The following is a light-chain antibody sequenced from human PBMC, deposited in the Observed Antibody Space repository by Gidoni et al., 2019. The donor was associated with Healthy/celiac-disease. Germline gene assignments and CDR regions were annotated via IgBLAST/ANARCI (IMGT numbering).Light chain of an antibody. CDR1: SSDLGVYNY. CDR2: DVS. Sequence: QSALTQPASVSGSPGQSITISCTGTSSDLGVYNYVSWYQQHPDNVPKLIIYDVSYRPSGISNRFSGSKSGNTASLTISGFQGEDEADYYCSSYTGSSTVFGGGTKLTVL. CDR3: SSYTGSSTV. V-gene: IGLV2-14*03. J-gene: IGLJ2*01.